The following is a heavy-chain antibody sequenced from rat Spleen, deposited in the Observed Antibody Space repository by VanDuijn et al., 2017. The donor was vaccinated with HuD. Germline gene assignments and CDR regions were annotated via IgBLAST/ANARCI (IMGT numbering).Heavy chain of an antibody. V-gene: IGHV3-3*01. CDR2: INSAGST. CDR1: FSSITSSYR. Sequence: EVQLQESGPGLVKPSQSLSLTCSVTFSSITSSYRWNWIRKFPGNKLEWMGYINSAGSTNYNPSLKSRISITRDTSKNQFFLQVNSVTTEDTATYYCARSDYSGGGRNFWGQGVVVTVSS. CDR3: ARSDYSGGGRNF. D-gene: IGHD1-1*01. J-gene: IGHJ2*01.